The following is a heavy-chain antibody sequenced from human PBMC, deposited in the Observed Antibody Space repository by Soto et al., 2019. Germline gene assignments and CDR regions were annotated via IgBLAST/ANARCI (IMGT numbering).Heavy chain of an antibody. D-gene: IGHD2-15*01. V-gene: IGHV3-30-3*01. J-gene: IGHJ4*02. CDR3: ARVGGYCSGGSCVDY. CDR1: GFTFSSYA. CDR2: ISYDGSNK. Sequence: GGSLILSCAASGFTFSSYAMHWVRQAPGKGLEWVAVISYDGSNKYYADSVKGRFTISRDNSKNTLYLQMNSLRAEDTAVYYCARVGGYCSGGSCVDYWGQGTLVTVSS.